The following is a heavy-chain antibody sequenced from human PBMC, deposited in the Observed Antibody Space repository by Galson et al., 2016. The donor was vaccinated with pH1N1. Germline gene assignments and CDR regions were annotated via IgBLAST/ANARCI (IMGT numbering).Heavy chain of an antibody. V-gene: IGHV3-7*01. CDR1: GFTFSSYW. Sequence: SLRLSCAASGFTFSSYWMHWVRQAPGKGLEWVANIKQDGSELYYVGSVKGRFTISRDNAKSSLYLQMNSLRAEDTAVYYCARWYFDLWGRGTLVTVSS. CDR3: ARWYFDL. J-gene: IGHJ2*01. CDR2: IKQDGSEL.